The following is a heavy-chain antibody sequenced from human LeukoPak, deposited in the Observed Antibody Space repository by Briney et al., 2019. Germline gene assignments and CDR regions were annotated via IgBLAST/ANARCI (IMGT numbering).Heavy chain of an antibody. V-gene: IGHV1-2*02. CDR2: TNPNSGGT. Sequence: ASVKVSCKASGYTFTSYYMHWVRQAPGQGLEWMGWTNPNSGGTNYAQKFQGRVTMTRDTSISTAYMELSRLRSDDTAVYYCARDLRLSDTAMVSGWFDPWGQGTLVTVSS. CDR3: ARDLRLSDTAMVSGWFDP. CDR1: GYTFTSYY. J-gene: IGHJ5*02. D-gene: IGHD5-18*01.